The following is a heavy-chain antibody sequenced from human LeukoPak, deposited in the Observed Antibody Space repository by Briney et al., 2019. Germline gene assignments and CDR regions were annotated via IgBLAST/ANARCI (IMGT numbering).Heavy chain of an antibody. J-gene: IGHJ4*02. Sequence: SVKVSCKASGGTFSSYAISWVRQAPGQGLEWMGRIIPIFGIANYAQKFQGRVTITADKSTSTAYMELSSLRSEDTAVYYCAREEGDYYDSSGYYLDYWGLGTLVTASS. CDR2: IIPIFGIA. D-gene: IGHD3-22*01. CDR1: GGTFSSYA. V-gene: IGHV1-69*04. CDR3: AREEGDYYDSSGYYLDY.